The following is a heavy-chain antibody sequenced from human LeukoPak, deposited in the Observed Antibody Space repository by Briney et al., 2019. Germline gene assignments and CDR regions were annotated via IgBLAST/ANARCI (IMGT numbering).Heavy chain of an antibody. CDR1: GYTFSTYW. CDR2: IYPGGSEI. CDR3: ARASRDGYNQNFDF. D-gene: IGHD5-24*01. Sequence: GESLKISCQGLGYTFSTYWNAWVRQMPGKGLEWMGIIYPGGSEIRYSPSFQDQVTISADKSISTAYLQWNSLKTSDTAMYYCARASRDGYNQNFDFWGQGTLVTVSS. J-gene: IGHJ4*02. V-gene: IGHV5-51*01.